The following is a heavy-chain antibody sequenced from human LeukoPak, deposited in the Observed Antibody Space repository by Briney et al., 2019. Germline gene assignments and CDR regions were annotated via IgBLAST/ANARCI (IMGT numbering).Heavy chain of an antibody. D-gene: IGHD1-1*01. CDR3: ANGGDWNDVFYFDY. CDR1: GFILSRYV. Sequence: GGSLRLSCAASGFILSRYVMSWVRQHPGKGLEWVSAMSGSCGRTYYAECVKGRFSISTDNSKNTLYLKMNSLRAEDTAVYYCANGGDWNDVFYFDYWGQGTLVTVSS. J-gene: IGHJ4*02. V-gene: IGHV3-23*01. CDR2: MSGSCGRT.